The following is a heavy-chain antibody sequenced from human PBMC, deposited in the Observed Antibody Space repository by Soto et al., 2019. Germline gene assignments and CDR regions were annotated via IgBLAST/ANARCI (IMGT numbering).Heavy chain of an antibody. D-gene: IGHD5-18*01. Sequence: SETLSLTCSVSGDSISSGNYYWSWIRQHPGRGLELIGYIYYTGSSYFSPSLKSRVTMSVDTSKSQFSLTLNSVTPADTAVYFCARLYTYGYYYFDSWGPGTLVTVSS. J-gene: IGHJ4*02. CDR3: ARLYTYGYYYFDS. V-gene: IGHV4-31*03. CDR2: IYYTGSS. CDR1: GDSISSGNYY.